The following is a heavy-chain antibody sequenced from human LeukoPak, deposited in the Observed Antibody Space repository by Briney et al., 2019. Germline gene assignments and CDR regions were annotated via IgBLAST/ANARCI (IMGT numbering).Heavy chain of an antibody. CDR3: ARGVLRYFDWLDTAMDYYFDY. Sequence: GASVKVSCKASGGTFSSYAISWVRQAPGQGLEWMGGIIPIFGIANYAQKFQGRVTITADESTSTAYMELSSLRSEDTAVYYCARGVLRYFDWLDTAMDYYFDYWGQGTLVTVSS. CDR1: GGTFSSYA. V-gene: IGHV1-69*13. CDR2: IIPIFGIA. J-gene: IGHJ4*02. D-gene: IGHD3-9*01.